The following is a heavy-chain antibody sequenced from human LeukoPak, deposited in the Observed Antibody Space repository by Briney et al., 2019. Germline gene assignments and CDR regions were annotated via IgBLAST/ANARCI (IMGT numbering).Heavy chain of an antibody. J-gene: IGHJ4*02. CDR3: ATYSSDYFDY. Sequence: ASETLSLTCAVYGGSFSGYYWSWIRQPPGMGLEWIGEINHSGSTNYNPSLKSRVTISVDTSKNQFSLKLSSVTAADTAVYYCATYSSDYFDYWGQGTLVTVSS. CDR1: GGSFSGYY. V-gene: IGHV4-34*01. D-gene: IGHD3-22*01. CDR2: INHSGST.